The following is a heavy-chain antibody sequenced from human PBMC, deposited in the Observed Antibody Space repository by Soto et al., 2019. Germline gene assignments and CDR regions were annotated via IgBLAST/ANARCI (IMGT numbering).Heavy chain of an antibody. J-gene: IGHJ6*02. CDR1: GGTFSSYA. CDR2: IIPIFGTA. V-gene: IGHV1-69*13. Sequence: ASVKVSCKASGGTFSSYAISWVRQAPGQGLEWMGGIIPIFGTANYAQKFQGRVTITADESTSTAYMELSSLRSEDTAVYYCARDPISAAGTHFYYYYGMDVWGQGTTVTVSS. D-gene: IGHD6-13*01. CDR3: ARDPISAAGTHFYYYYGMDV.